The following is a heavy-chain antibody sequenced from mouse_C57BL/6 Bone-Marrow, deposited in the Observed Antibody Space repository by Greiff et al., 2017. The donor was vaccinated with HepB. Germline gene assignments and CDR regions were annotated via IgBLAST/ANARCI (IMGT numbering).Heavy chain of an antibody. CDR3: ARRGLLRYGWYFDV. V-gene: IGHV5-6*02. Sequence: DVKLVESGGDLVKPGGSLKLSCAASGFTFSSYGMSWVRQTPDKRLEWVATISSGGSYTYYPDSVKGRFTISRDNAKNTLYLQMSSLKSEDTAMYYWARRGLLRYGWYFDVWGTGTTVTVSS. CDR1: GFTFSSYG. J-gene: IGHJ1*03. CDR2: ISSGGSYT. D-gene: IGHD1-1*01.